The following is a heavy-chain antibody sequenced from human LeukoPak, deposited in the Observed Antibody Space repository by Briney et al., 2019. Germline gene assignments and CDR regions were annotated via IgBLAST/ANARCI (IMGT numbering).Heavy chain of an antibody. D-gene: IGHD2-21*02. V-gene: IGHV3-23*01. CDR2: ISGNGGST. Sequence: GGSLRLSCAASGFTFSSNAMAWVRQAPRKGLEWVSTISGNGGSTFYAHSVMGRFTISRDRSKNTLYLQMNSLRVEDTAVYYCAKGCGATCYSDFDSWGQGILVTVSS. CDR3: AKGCGATCYSDFDS. CDR1: GFTFSSNA. J-gene: IGHJ4*02.